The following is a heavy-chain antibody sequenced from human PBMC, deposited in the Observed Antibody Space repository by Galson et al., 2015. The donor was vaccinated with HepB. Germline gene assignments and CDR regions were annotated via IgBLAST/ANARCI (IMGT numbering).Heavy chain of an antibody. V-gene: IGHV3-23*01. CDR1: RFTFDNYG. J-gene: IGHJ4*02. CDR2: ISHSGRRT. Sequence: SLRLSCATSRFTFDNYGMSWVRQAPGKGLEWVSSISHSGRRTYYTDAVKGRFTISRDNSRDTLYLQMNSLRGDDTAVYYCAAAAEWGQGTLVTVSS. CDR3: AAAAE. D-gene: IGHD6-13*01.